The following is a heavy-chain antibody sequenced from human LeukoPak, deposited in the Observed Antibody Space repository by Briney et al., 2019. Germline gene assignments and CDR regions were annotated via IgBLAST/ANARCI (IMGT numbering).Heavy chain of an antibody. CDR2: ISRNEDTT. J-gene: IGHJ4*02. CDR3: ARVRDNSSWYLYYFDY. CDR1: GFTFSNYA. Sequence: GGSLRLSCAASGFTFSNYAMHWVRQAPGKGLEYGSTISRNEDTTFYANSVKGRFTISRDNSRNTHYLQMGSRRAEDMAIYYCARVRDNSSWYLYYFDYWGQGTLVTVSS. V-gene: IGHV3-64*01. D-gene: IGHD6-13*01.